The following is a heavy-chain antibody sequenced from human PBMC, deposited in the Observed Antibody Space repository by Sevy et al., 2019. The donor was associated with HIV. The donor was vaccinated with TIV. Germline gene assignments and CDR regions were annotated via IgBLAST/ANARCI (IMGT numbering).Heavy chain of an antibody. Sequence: GGSLRLSCAASGFTFSSYAMHWVRQAPGKGLEWVAVISYDGSNKYYEDSVKGRFTISRDNSKNTPYLQMNSLRAEDTAVYYCARRGTGYSSSWPPYYYYYYMDVWGKGTMVTVSS. J-gene: IGHJ6*03. CDR2: ISYDGSNK. CDR1: GFTFSSYA. V-gene: IGHV3-30-3*01. CDR3: ARRGTGYSSSWPPYYYYYYMDV. D-gene: IGHD6-13*01.